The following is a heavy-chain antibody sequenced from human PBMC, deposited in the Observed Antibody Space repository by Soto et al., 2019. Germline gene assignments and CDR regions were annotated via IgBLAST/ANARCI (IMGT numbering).Heavy chain of an antibody. CDR1: GGTFSSYA. Sequence: QVQLVQSGAEVKKPGSSVKGSCKASGGTFSSYAISWVRQAPGQGLEWMGGIIPIFGTANYAQKFQGRVTITADKSTSTAYMELSSLRSEDTAVYYCARAGQNILTGPGPFDYWGQGTLVTVSS. D-gene: IGHD3-9*01. CDR3: ARAGQNILTGPGPFDY. CDR2: IIPIFGTA. J-gene: IGHJ4*02. V-gene: IGHV1-69*06.